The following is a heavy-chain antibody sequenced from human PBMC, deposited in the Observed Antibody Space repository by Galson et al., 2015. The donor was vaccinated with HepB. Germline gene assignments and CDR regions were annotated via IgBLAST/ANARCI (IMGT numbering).Heavy chain of an antibody. J-gene: IGHJ4*02. Sequence: SVKVSCKASGGTFSSYAISWVRQAPGQGLEWMGGIIPIFGTANYAQKFQGRVTITADESTSTAYMELSSLRSEDTAVYYCARDRSYCSGGSCYGRVIDYWGQGTLVTVSS. V-gene: IGHV1-69*13. CDR3: ARDRSYCSGGSCYGRVIDY. CDR1: GGTFSSYA. D-gene: IGHD2-15*01. CDR2: IIPIFGTA.